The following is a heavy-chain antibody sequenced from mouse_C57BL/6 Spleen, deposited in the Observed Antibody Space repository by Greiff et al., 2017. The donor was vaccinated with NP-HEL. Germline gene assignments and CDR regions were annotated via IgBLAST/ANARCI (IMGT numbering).Heavy chain of an antibody. CDR3: ARRITTVVEGGYFDV. D-gene: IGHD1-1*01. V-gene: IGHV1-61*01. Sequence: QVQLQQPGAELVRPGSSVKLSCKASGYTFTSYWMDWVKQRPGQGLEWIGNIYPSDSETHYNQKFKDKATLTVDKSSSTAYMQLSSLTSEDSAVYYCARRITTVVEGGYFDVWGTRTTVTVSS. CDR2: IYPSDSET. J-gene: IGHJ1*03. CDR1: GYTFTSYW.